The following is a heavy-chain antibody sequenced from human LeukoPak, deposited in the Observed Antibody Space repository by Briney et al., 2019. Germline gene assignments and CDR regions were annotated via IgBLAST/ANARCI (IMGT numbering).Heavy chain of an antibody. CDR1: GFTSSSYA. CDR2: ISGSGGST. D-gene: IGHD6-19*01. V-gene: IGHV3-23*01. CDR3: AKRGSSGWYSNSYYMDV. J-gene: IGHJ6*03. Sequence: GGSLRLSCAASGFTSSSYAMSWVRQAPGKGLEWVSAISGSGGSTYYADSVKGRFTISRDNSKNTLYLQMNSLRAEDTAVYYCAKRGSSGWYSNSYYMDVWGKGTTITVSS.